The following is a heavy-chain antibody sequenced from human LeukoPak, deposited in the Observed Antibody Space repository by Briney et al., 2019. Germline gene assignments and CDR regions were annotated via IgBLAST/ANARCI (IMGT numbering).Heavy chain of an antibody. J-gene: IGHJ3*02. Sequence: PSETLSLTCTASGASIRSGDYYWSWIRQPPGKGLEWIGYIYDSGSTYYNPSLKSRITISVDTSESRFSLKLSSVTATDTAVYYCARDCSGGSCYGAFDIWGQGTMVTVSS. CDR3: ARDCSGGSCYGAFDI. CDR2: IYDSGST. V-gene: IGHV4-30-4*01. D-gene: IGHD2-15*01. CDR1: GASIRSGDYY.